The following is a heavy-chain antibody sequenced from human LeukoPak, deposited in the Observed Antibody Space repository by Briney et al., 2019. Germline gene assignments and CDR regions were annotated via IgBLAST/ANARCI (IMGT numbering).Heavy chain of an antibody. CDR1: GYTFTGHY. D-gene: IGHD2-21*02. V-gene: IGHV1-2*04. CDR2: INPNSGGT. CDR3: ARDRCGGDCYEGEYYFDY. J-gene: IGHJ4*02. Sequence: ASVKVSCKASGYTFTGHYMHWVRQAPGRGLEWMGWINPNSGGTNYAQKFQGWVTMTRDTSISTAYMELSRLRSDDTAVYYCARDRCGGDCYEGEYYFDYWGQGTLVTVSS.